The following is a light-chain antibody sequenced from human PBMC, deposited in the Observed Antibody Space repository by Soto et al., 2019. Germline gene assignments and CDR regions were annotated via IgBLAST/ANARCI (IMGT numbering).Light chain of an antibody. CDR2: EVS. CDR3: NSYTSSNTRV. Sequence: QSALTQPASVSGSPGQSITISCTGTSSDVGGYSRVSWYQHHPGKAPKLIISEVSDRPSGVSNRFSGSKSGNTASLTISGLQAEDEADYYCNSYTSSNTRVFGTGTKLTVL. CDR1: SSDVGGYSR. J-gene: IGLJ1*01. V-gene: IGLV2-14*01.